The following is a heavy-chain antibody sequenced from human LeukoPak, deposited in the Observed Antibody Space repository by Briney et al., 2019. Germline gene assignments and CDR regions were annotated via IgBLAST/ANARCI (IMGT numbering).Heavy chain of an antibody. CDR1: GGSISSGSYY. CDR3: ARDGATVVTPDYNWFDP. J-gene: IGHJ5*02. D-gene: IGHD4-23*01. V-gene: IGHV4-61*02. CDR2: IYTSGST. Sequence: SQTLSLTCTVSGGSISSGSYYWSWIRQPAGKGLERIGRIYTSGSTNYNPSLKSRVTISVDTSKNQFSLKLSSVTAADTAVYYCARDGATVVTPDYNWFDPWGQGTLVTVSS.